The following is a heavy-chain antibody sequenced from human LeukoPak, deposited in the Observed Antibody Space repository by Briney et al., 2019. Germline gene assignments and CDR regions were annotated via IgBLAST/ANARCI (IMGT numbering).Heavy chain of an antibody. CDR3: ARGSSGWFPLNYFDY. D-gene: IGHD6-19*01. J-gene: IGHJ4*02. CDR2: INPSGGST. V-gene: IGHV1-46*01. CDR1: GYTFTSYY. Sequence: ASVKVSCKASGYTFTSYYMHWVRQAPGQGLEWMGIINPSGGSTSYAQKFQGRVTMTRDTSTSTAYMELRSLRSDDTAVYYCARGSSGWFPLNYFDYWGQGTLVTVSS.